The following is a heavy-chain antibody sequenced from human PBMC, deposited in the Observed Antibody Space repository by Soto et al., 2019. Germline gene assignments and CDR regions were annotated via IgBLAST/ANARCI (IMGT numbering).Heavy chain of an antibody. D-gene: IGHD3-10*01. CDR2: INSGGGTT. J-gene: IGHJ4*02. CDR1: GFTFSSYW. V-gene: IGHV3-74*01. CDR3: ARWFTYGNFDYFDY. Sequence: EVQLVESGGGLVQTGGSLRLSCAASGFTFSSYWMHWFRQAPGKGLVWVSRINSGGGTTTYADSVKGRFTISRDNAKKALYLQMNGLRAEDTAVYYCARWFTYGNFDYFDYWGQGTQVTVSS.